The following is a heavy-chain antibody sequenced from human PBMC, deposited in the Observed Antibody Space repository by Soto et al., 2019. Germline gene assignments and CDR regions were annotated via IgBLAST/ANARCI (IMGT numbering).Heavy chain of an antibody. CDR3: ARVKPGGYLAGKPTENWFDP. Sequence: QVQLQESGPGLVKPSQTLSLTCTVSGGSISSGGYYWSWIRQHPGKGLEGIGYIYYSGSTYYNPSLKSRVTISVDTSKNQFSLKLSSVTAADTAVYYCARVKPGGYLAGKPTENWFDPWGQGTLVTVSS. J-gene: IGHJ5*02. V-gene: IGHV4-31*03. CDR2: IYYSGST. D-gene: IGHD6-19*01. CDR1: GGSISSGGYY.